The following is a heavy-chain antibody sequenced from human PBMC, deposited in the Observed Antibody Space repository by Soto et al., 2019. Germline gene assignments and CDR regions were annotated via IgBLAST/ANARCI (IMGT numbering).Heavy chain of an antibody. Sequence: PSETLSLTCTVSGFSISSYYWSWIRQPPGKGLEWIGYIYYSGSTNYNPSLKSRVTISVDTSKNQFSLKLSSVTAADTAVYYCARVGVYSSSGDYYYMDVWGKGTTVTVSS. CDR1: GFSISSYY. CDR3: ARVGVYSSSGDYYYMDV. CDR2: IYYSGST. J-gene: IGHJ6*03. V-gene: IGHV4-59*01. D-gene: IGHD6-6*01.